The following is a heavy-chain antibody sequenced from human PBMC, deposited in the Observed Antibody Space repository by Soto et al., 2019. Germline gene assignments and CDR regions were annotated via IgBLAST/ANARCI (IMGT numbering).Heavy chain of an antibody. V-gene: IGHV2-5*01. D-gene: IGHD6-19*01. CDR1: GFSLTSSGVG. CDR3: AHRPGGSGFRYYFDY. CDR2: IYWNDDD. J-gene: IGHJ4*02. Sequence: SGPTLVNPTQTLTLTCSFSGFSLTSSGVGVGWFRQPPGKALEWLGLIYWNDDDRYRASLHSRLTITKDTSKNQVVLTMTNMGPDDTATYYCAHRPGGSGFRYYFDYWGQGTLVTVSS.